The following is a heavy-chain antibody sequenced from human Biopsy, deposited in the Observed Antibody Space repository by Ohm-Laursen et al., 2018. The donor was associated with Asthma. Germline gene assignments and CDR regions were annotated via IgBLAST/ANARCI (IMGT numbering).Heavy chain of an antibody. CDR3: AKRRGYSGHDNDY. Sequence: SLRLSCAASGFTFSSYGMDWVRQAPGKGLEWVAVISYDGSNKYYADSVKGRFTASRDNSKNTLYLQMNSLRTEDTAVYYCAKRRGYSGHDNDYWGQGTLVIVSS. D-gene: IGHD5-12*01. CDR1: GFTFSSYG. CDR2: ISYDGSNK. J-gene: IGHJ4*02. V-gene: IGHV3-30*18.